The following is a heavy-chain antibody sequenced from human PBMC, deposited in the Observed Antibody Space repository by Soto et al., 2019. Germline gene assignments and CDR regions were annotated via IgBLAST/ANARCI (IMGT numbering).Heavy chain of an antibody. CDR1: GFTFTSSA. CDR2: IVVGSGNT. D-gene: IGHD2-8*01. J-gene: IGHJ4*02. CDR3: AADILYGAFDY. Sequence: SVKVSCKASGFTFTSSAVQWVLQARGQRLEWIGWIVVGSGNTNYAQKFQERVTITRDMSTSTAYMELSSLRSEDTAVYYCAADILYGAFDYWGQGTRVTVSS. V-gene: IGHV1-58*01.